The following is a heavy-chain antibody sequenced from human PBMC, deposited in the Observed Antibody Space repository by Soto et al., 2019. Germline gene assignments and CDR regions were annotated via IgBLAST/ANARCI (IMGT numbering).Heavy chain of an antibody. J-gene: IGHJ4*02. CDR3: ARGGVDYYDSSGYYYSPYYFDY. CDR1: GGSISSGGYS. CDR2: IYHSGST. Sequence: LSLTCAVSGGSISSGGYSWSWIRQPAGKGLEYIGYIYHSGSTYYNPSLKSRVTISVDRSKNQFSLKLSSVTAADTAVYYCARGGVDYYDSSGYYYSPYYFDYWGPGTLVTASS. D-gene: IGHD3-22*01. V-gene: IGHV4-30-2*01.